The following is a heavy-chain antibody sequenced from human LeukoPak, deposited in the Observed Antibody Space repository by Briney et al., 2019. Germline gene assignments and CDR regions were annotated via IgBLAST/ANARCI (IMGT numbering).Heavy chain of an antibody. Sequence: ASVKVSCKASGYSFTSYGISWVRQAPGQGLEWMGWISVYNGNTKYAQKFQGRVILTTDTSTSTAYMELTSLKSDDTAVYYCARKGSPDFWGQGTLVTVSS. V-gene: IGHV1-18*01. CDR1: GYSFTSYG. D-gene: IGHD6-19*01. CDR3: ARKGSPDF. J-gene: IGHJ4*02. CDR2: ISVYNGNT.